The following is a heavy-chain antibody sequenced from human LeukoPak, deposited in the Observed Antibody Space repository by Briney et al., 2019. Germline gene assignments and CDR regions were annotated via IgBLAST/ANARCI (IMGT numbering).Heavy chain of an antibody. J-gene: IGHJ4*02. CDR3: AKEKYRGYSYGSGDY. D-gene: IGHD5-18*01. CDR1: GFTFSSYG. Sequence: GRPLRLSCAASGFTFSSYGMHWVRQAPGKGLQWVAAMSYDGSNKYYADSVKGRFTVSRDNSKNTLYLQMNSLRGEDTAVYYCAKEKYRGYSYGSGDYWGQGTLVTVSS. CDR2: MSYDGSNK. V-gene: IGHV3-30*18.